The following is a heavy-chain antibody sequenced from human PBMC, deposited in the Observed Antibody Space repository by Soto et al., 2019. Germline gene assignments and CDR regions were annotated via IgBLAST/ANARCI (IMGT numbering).Heavy chain of an antibody. V-gene: IGHV3-7*03. Sequence: GGSLRLSCAASGFTFSSYWMSWVRQAPGKGLEWVANIKQDGSEKYYVDSVKGRFTISRDNAKNSLYLQMNSLRAEDTAVYYCARATTYYYDSHPFDYWGKGTLVTVSS. D-gene: IGHD3-22*01. J-gene: IGHJ4*02. CDR2: IKQDGSEK. CDR1: GFTFSSYW. CDR3: ARATTYYYDSHPFDY.